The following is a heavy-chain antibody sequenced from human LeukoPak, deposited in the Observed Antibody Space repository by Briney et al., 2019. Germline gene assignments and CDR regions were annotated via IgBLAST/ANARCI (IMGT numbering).Heavy chain of an antibody. V-gene: IGHV3-74*01. D-gene: IGHD3-10*01. CDR1: GFTFRNYW. Sequence: PGGSLRLSCAASGFTFRNYWMHWVRQAPGKGLVWVSRIKGDGTHTIYADSVKGRFSISRDNAKSTLYLQMRSLRADDTAVYYCAKDPPRARITMVRGEDYWGQGTLVTVSS. CDR3: AKDPPRARITMVRGEDY. J-gene: IGHJ4*02. CDR2: IKGDGTHT.